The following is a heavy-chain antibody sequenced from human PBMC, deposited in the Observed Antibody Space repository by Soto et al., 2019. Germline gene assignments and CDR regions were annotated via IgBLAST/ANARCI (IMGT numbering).Heavy chain of an antibody. V-gene: IGHV3-7*01. J-gene: IGHJ5*02. CDR1: GFTFSSYW. CDR3: ARSIAARLNWFDP. D-gene: IGHD6-6*01. CDR2: IKQDGSEK. Sequence: EVQLVESGGGLVQPGGSLRLSCAASGFTFSSYWMSWVRQAPGKGLEWVANIKQDGSEKYYVDSVKGRFTISRDNAKISLYLQMNSLRAEDTAVYYGARSIAARLNWFDPWGQGTLVTVSS.